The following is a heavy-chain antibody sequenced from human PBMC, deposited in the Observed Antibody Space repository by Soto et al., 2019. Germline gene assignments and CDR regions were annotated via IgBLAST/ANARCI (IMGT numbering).Heavy chain of an antibody. J-gene: IGHJ4*02. D-gene: IGHD3-10*01. CDR3: ARDVTMVRDADY. V-gene: IGHV3-53*01. CDR1: GFTVSSNY. CDR2: IYSGGST. Sequence: EVQLVESGGGLIQPGGSLRLSCAASGFTVSSNYMSWVRQAPGKGLEWVSVIYSGGSTYYADSVKGRFTISRDNSKNTLYLQMNGLRAEDTAVYYCARDVTMVRDADYWGQGTLVTVSS.